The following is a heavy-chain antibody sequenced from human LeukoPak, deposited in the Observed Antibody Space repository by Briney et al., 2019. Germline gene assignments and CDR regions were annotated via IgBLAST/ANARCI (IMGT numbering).Heavy chain of an antibody. D-gene: IGHD1-26*01. CDR1: GYTFTGYY. V-gene: IGHV1-2*02. J-gene: IGHJ5*02. CDR3: AREASGSYYLWFDA. CDR2: INPKSGGR. Sequence: ASVNVSCKASGYTFTGYYMHRVRQAPGQGLEWMGWINPKSGGRNYGQKFQGRVTMTRDTSISTAYMEVSRLRSDDTAMYYCAREASGSYYLWFDAWGQGTLVTVSS.